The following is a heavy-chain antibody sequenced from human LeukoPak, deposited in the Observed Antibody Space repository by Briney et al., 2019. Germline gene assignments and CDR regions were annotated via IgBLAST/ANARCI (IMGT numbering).Heavy chain of an antibody. CDR3: ARHEIDSSSGEDFDY. CDR1: GSFSDHS. Sequence: SETLSLTCAVYGSFSDHSWSWVRQPPGKGLEWIGEIDEKRRTSYSPSLTSRVTMSVDTSKNQFSLKLSSVTAADTAVYYCARHEIDSSSGEDFDYWGQGTLVTVSS. V-gene: IGHV4-34*01. CDR2: IDEKRRT. D-gene: IGHD6-6*01. J-gene: IGHJ4*02.